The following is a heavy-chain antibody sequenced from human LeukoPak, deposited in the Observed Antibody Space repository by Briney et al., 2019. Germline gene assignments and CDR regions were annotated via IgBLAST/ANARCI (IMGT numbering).Heavy chain of an antibody. D-gene: IGHD6-19*01. V-gene: IGHV3-48*01. J-gene: IGHJ4*02. CDR2: ISGISSSI. CDR1: GFTFSSYS. CDR3: ARDLAGYSSGWYNSYFDY. Sequence: GGSLRLSCAASGFTFSSYSMNWVRQAPGKGLEWVSYISGISSSIYYADSVKGRFTVSRDNAKNSLSLQMNSLRAEDTAVYYCARDLAGYSSGWYNSYFDYWGQGTLVTVSS.